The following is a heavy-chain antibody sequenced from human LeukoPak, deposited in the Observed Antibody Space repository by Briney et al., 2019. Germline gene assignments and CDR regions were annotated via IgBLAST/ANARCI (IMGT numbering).Heavy chain of an antibody. D-gene: IGHD1-26*01. CDR2: ISNSGGTI. CDR3: ARDKIVGATYFDY. Sequence: GGSLRLSCAASGFTFSSYEMNWVRQAPGKGLEWVSYISNSGGTIYYADSVKGRFTISRDNAKNSLYLQMNSLRAEDTAVYYCARDKIVGATYFDYWGQGTLVTVSS. J-gene: IGHJ4*02. V-gene: IGHV3-48*03. CDR1: GFTFSSYE.